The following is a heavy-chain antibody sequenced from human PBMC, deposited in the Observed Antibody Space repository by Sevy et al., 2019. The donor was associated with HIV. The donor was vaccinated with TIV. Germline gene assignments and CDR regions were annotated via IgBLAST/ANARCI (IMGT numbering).Heavy chain of an antibody. CDR1: GFTFSKYS. CDR3: AREGCNKPHDY. D-gene: IGHD2-8*01. V-gene: IGHV3-23*01. Sequence: GGSLRLSCAASGFTFSKYSMSWVRQPPGKGLEWVSTLSFGCGEINYADTVKGRFTMSRGNSKSSVYMQMNNLGPEDTAVYYCAREGCNKPHDYWGQGTLVTVSS. CDR2: LSFGCGEI. J-gene: IGHJ4*02.